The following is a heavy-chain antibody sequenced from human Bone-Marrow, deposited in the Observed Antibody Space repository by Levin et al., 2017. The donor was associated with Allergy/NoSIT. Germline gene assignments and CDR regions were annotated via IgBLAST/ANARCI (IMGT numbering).Heavy chain of an antibody. CDR3: ARDVYYDLLTGYGALDY. D-gene: IGHD3-9*01. CDR2: ISSEGNNE. Sequence: PGGSLRLSCAASGFSFSTYAMHWVRQPPGKGLDWVAGISSEGNNEYYADSVKGRFTISRDNSQNTLYLQMNSLRIEATAVFYCARDVYYDLLTGYGALDYWGQGALITVAS. CDR1: GFSFSTYA. J-gene: IGHJ4*02. V-gene: IGHV3-30*04.